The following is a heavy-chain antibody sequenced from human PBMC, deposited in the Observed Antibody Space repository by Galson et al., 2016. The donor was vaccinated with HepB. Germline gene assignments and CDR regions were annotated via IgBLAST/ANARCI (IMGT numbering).Heavy chain of an antibody. CDR1: GYTFTSYA. V-gene: IGHV1-3*01. D-gene: IGHD3-10*01. CDR3: SRDPTGVQGIIVTIGGIDV. CDR2: INAGNGNT. Sequence: SVKVSCKASGYTFTSYALHWVRQAPGQSLEWMGWINAGNGNTKYSQKFQGRVTMTRDTSANTAYMEVSSLNSEDTAVYYCSRDPTGVQGIIVTIGGIDVWGQGTKVTVSS. J-gene: IGHJ6*02.